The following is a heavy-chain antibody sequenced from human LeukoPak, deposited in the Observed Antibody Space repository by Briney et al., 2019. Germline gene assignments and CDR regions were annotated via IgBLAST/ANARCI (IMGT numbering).Heavy chain of an antibody. CDR1: GGSIRGYY. J-gene: IGHJ4*02. D-gene: IGHD6-13*01. V-gene: IGHV4-59*01. CDR3: ARSIAAAGTSFEY. CDR2: IHYSGST. Sequence: SETLSLTRTVSGGSIRGYYWTWIRQPPGKGLEWIGYIHYSGSTNYNPSLKSRVIMSVDTSKNQFSLKLSSVTAADTAVYYCARSIAAAGTSFEYWGQGTLVTVSS.